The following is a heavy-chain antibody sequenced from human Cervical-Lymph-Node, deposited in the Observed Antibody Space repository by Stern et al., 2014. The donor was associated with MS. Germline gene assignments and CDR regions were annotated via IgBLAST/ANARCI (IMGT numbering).Heavy chain of an antibody. D-gene: IGHD3-22*01. Sequence: QVQLQESGPGLVKPSETLSLTCTVSGGSISSSSYYSGWIRQPPGKGLEWIGSIYYSGSTYYNPSLKSRVTISVDKSKYQVSLKLSSVTAADTAVYYCARWAYSSGWYNWFDPWGQGTLVTVSS. V-gene: IGHV4-39*01. CDR1: GGSISSSSYY. CDR2: IYYSGST. J-gene: IGHJ5*02. CDR3: ARWAYSSGWYNWFDP.